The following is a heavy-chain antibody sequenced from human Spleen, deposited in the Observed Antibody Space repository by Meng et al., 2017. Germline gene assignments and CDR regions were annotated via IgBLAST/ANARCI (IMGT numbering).Heavy chain of an antibody. J-gene: IGHJ4*02. CDR1: GFMFSSYE. V-gene: IGHV3-48*03. D-gene: IGHD3-22*01. CDR2: TSSSGSTK. Sequence: GESLKISCAASGFMFSSYEMSWVRQAPGKGLEWVSSTSSSGSTKYYADSVKGRFTISRDNAKNSLYLQMNSLRAEDTAVYYCARFVYYDSRGSGNYFDYWGQGTLVTVSS. CDR3: ARFVYYDSRGSGNYFDY.